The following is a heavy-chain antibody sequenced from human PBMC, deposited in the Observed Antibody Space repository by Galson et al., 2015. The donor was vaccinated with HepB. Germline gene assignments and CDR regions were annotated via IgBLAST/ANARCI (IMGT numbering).Heavy chain of an antibody. D-gene: IGHD3-10*01. Sequence: ETLSLTCTVSHGSISNYYWSWIRQPAGMGLEWIGRIYSSGSTNYNPSLKRRVTMSVDTSKNQFSLKLSSVTAADTAVYYCARLSGHITMVRGIIPHHYYHYMDVWGRGTTVTVSS. CDR2: IYSSGST. V-gene: IGHV4-4*07. J-gene: IGHJ6*03. CDR1: HGSISNYY. CDR3: ARLSGHITMVRGIIPHHYYHYMDV.